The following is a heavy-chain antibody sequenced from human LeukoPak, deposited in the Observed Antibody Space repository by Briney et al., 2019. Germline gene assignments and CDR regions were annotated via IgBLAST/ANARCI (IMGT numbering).Heavy chain of an antibody. V-gene: IGHV1-24*01. J-gene: IGHJ6*03. CDR1: GYTLTELS. CDR2: FDPEDGET. CDR3: ASGRRWLQLHYYYYMDV. Sequence: ASVKVSCKVSGYTLTELSMHWVRQAPGKGLEWMGGFDPEDGETIYAQKFQGRVTMTEDTSTDTAYMELSSLRSEDTAVYYCASGRRWLQLHYYYYMDVWGKGTTVTVSS. D-gene: IGHD5-24*01.